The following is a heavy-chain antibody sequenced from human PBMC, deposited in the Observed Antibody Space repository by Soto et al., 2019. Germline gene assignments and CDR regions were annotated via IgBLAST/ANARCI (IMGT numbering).Heavy chain of an antibody. CDR2: ISYDGRKK. J-gene: IGHJ5*02. Sequence: PGGSLTLSCAASGGIISSFSSHWVRQAPGKGLEWTAVISYDGRKKYYADSMKSRFTISKDNSKNTLYLQMNSLSADDTAVYYCARQDHSGSGWFDTWGQGTLVTVSS. V-gene: IGHV3-30*04. D-gene: IGHD3-22*01. CDR1: GGIISSFS. CDR3: ARQDHSGSGWFDT.